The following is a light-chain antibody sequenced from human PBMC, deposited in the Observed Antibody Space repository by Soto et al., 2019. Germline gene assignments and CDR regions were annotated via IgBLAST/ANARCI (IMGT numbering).Light chain of an antibody. V-gene: IGKV3-20*01. CDR2: GTS. CDR1: QSVSSSY. J-gene: IGKJ2*01. Sequence: EIVLTQSPGTLCLSPGERATLSCRASQSVSSSYLAWYQQQPGQAPRLLIYGTSSRATGIPDRFSGSGSGTDFTLTISRLEPEDFALYYCQQYGSPKTFGQGTKLEI. CDR3: QQYGSPKT.